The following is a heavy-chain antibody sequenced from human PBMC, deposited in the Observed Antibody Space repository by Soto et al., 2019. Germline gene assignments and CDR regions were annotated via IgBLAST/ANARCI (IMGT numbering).Heavy chain of an antibody. D-gene: IGHD1-26*01. CDR2: MSSDGSKM. V-gene: IGHV3-30*18. Sequence: QVQLVESGGGAVQPGASLRLSCVASGFDFTYYAMHWVRQAPGKGLESVAVMSSDGSKMHHTDSVKGQLTISRENAKNTIYLPMNRLRKEDTAVYFCAKDEGVGGTLGLFDYWGQGTLVSVSS. CDR1: GFDFTYYA. CDR3: AKDEGVGGTLGLFDY. J-gene: IGHJ4*02.